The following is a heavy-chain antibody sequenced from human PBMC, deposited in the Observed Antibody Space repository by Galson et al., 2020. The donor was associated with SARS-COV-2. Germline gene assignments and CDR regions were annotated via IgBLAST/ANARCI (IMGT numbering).Heavy chain of an antibody. Sequence: GGSLRLPCAASGFTFSSYAMHWVRQAPGKGLEWVAVISYDGSNKYYADSVKGRFTISRDNSKNTLYLQMNSLRAEDTAVYYCARQPLWELLPCFDYWGQGTLGTVSS. J-gene: IGHJ4*02. CDR2: ISYDGSNK. V-gene: IGHV3-30*04. CDR3: ARQPLWELLPCFDY. D-gene: IGHD1-26*01. CDR1: GFTFSSYA.